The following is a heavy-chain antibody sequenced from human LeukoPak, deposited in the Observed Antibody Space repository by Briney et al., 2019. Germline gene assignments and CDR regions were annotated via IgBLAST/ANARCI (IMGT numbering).Heavy chain of an antibody. D-gene: IGHD2-15*01. CDR1: GGSISSSSYY. CDR3: ARYVVVVAATGYYYYYMDV. J-gene: IGHJ6*03. CDR2: IYYSGST. Sequence: PSETLSLTCTVSGGSISSSSYYWGWIRQPPGKGLEWIGSIYYSGSTYYNPSFKSRVTISVDTSKNQFSLKLSSVTAADTAVYYCARYVVVVAATGYYYYYMDVWGKGTTVTVSS. V-gene: IGHV4-39*07.